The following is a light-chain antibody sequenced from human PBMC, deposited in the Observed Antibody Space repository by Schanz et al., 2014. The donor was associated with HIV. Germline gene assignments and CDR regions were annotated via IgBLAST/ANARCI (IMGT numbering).Light chain of an antibody. CDR2: GAS. CDR3: QYFGSSGGT. Sequence: EIVLTQSPGTLSLSPGERATLSCRASQSVSSDYFAWYQQKSGQAPRLLIYGASSRATGIPDRFSGSGSGTDFTLTISRLEPEDFAVYYCQYFGSSGGTFGGGTKVEIK. J-gene: IGKJ4*01. V-gene: IGKV3-20*01. CDR1: QSVSSDY.